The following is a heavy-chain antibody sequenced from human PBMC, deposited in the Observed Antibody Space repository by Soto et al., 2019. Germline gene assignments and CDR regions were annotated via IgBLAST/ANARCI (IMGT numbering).Heavy chain of an antibody. J-gene: IGHJ6*02. D-gene: IGHD6-19*01. CDR3: ARERSASGKNYGMDV. Sequence: SETLSLTCAVSGGSISRGGYSWNWIRQPPGKGLEWIGFIYQSGNTYSNPSLKSRVTISVDRSKNQFSLNLDSVTAADTTVYYRARERSASGKNYGMDVGGQGTTVTVSS. CDR2: IYQSGNT. CDR1: GGSISRGGYS. V-gene: IGHV4-30-2*01.